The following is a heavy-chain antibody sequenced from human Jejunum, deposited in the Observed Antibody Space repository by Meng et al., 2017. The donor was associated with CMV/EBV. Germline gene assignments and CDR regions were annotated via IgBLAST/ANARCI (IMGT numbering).Heavy chain of an antibody. CDR3: ARVEVGITSGDY. V-gene: IGHV1-18*01. J-gene: IGHJ4*02. Sequence: QVQLVQPGAELKKPXXXXXXPCKASGYSFTSYAISWVRQAPGQGLEWMGWISAYDGNTNYAQKFQGRVTMATDTSTNTAYMELRSLRSDDTAVYYCARVEVGITSGDYWGQGTLVTVSS. CDR1: GYSFTSYA. D-gene: IGHD1-26*01. CDR2: ISAYDGNT.